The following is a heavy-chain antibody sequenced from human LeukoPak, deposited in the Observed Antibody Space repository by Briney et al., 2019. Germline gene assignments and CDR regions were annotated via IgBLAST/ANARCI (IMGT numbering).Heavy chain of an antibody. CDR2: ISAYNGNT. D-gene: IGHD2-2*02. CDR3: ARDRGYCSSTSCYRGALGY. CDR1: GYTFTSYG. V-gene: IGHV1-18*01. Sequence: ASVKVSCEASGYTFTSYGISWVRQAPGQGLEWMGWISAYNGNTNYALKLQGRVTMTTDTSTSTAYMELRSLRSDDTAVYYCARDRGYCSSTSCYRGALGYWGQGTLVTVSS. J-gene: IGHJ4*02.